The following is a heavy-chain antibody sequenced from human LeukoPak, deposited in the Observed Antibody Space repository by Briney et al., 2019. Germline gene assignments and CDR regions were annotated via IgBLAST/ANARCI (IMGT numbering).Heavy chain of an antibody. D-gene: IGHD2-2*01. CDR2: INPSGGST. CDR1: GYTFTSYY. V-gene: IGHV1-46*01. CDR3: ARDPASTAAFGY. Sequence: ASVKVSCKASGYTFTSYYMHWVRQAPGQGLEWMGIINPSGGSTSYAQKFQGRVTMTRDTSTSTAYMELSSLRSEDTAVYYCARDPASTAAFGYWGQGTLVTVSS. J-gene: IGHJ4*02.